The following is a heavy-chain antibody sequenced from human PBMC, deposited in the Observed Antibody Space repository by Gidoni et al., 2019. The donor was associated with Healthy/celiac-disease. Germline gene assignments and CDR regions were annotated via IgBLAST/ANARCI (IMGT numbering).Heavy chain of an antibody. CDR3: AEGLLGYCSGGSCYSEAPDSYGMDV. Sequence: GLEWMGWINPNSGGTNYAQKFQGRVTMTRDTSISTAYMELSRLRSDDTAVYYCAEGLLGYCSGGSCYSEAPDSYGMDVWGQGTTVTVSS. CDR2: INPNSGGT. V-gene: IGHV1-2*02. D-gene: IGHD2-15*01. J-gene: IGHJ6*02.